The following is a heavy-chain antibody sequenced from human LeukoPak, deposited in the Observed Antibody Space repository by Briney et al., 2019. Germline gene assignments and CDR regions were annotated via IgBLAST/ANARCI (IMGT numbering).Heavy chain of an antibody. CDR1: GGSISSGGYY. CDR2: IYYSGST. CDR3: ARTAAGTYYFDY. D-gene: IGHD6-13*01. J-gene: IGHJ4*02. V-gene: IGHV4-31*03. Sequence: PSETLSLTCTVSGGSISSGGYYWSWIRQHPGKGLEWIGYIYYSGSTYYNPSLKSRVTISVDTSKNQFSLKLSSVTAADTAVYYCARTAAGTYYFDYSGQGTLVTVSS.